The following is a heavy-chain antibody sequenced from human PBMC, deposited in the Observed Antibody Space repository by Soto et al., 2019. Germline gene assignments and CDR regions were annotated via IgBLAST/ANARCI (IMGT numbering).Heavy chain of an antibody. CDR3: AKAVAARYYYYGMDV. D-gene: IGHD6-6*01. J-gene: IGHJ6*02. CDR1: GYSYA. V-gene: IGHV3-23*01. Sequence: PGESLKISCQGSGYSYAMSWVRQAPGKGLEWVSAISGSGGSTYYADSVKGRFTISRDNSKNTLYLQMNSLRAEDTAVYYCAKAVAARYYYYGMDVWGQGTTVTVSS. CDR2: ISGSGGST.